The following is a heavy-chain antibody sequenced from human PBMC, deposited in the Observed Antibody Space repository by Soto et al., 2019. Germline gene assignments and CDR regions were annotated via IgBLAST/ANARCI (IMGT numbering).Heavy chain of an antibody. CDR3: ASPYCSSTSCYTPYYYYGMDV. CDR1: GFTFSSYE. D-gene: IGHD2-2*02. J-gene: IGHJ6*02. CDR2: ISSSGSTI. Sequence: EVQLVESGGGLVQPGGSLRLSCAASGFTFSSYEMNWVRQAPGKGLEWVSYISSSGSTIYYADSVKGRFTISRDNAKNSLDLQMNSLRAEDTAVYYCASPYCSSTSCYTPYYYYGMDVWGQGTTVTVSS. V-gene: IGHV3-48*03.